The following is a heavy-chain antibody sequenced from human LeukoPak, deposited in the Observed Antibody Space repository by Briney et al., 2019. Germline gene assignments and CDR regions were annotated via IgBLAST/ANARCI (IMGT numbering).Heavy chain of an antibody. D-gene: IGHD5-24*01. CDR2: INSDGSST. CDR1: GFTFSDYY. CDR3: ASQRWLQSSFDY. V-gene: IGHV3-74*01. J-gene: IGHJ4*02. Sequence: PGGSLRLSCAASGFTFSDYYMSWIRQAPGKGLVWVSRINSDGSSTSYADSVKGRFTISRDNAKNTLYLQMNSLRAEDAAVYYCASQRWLQSSFDYWGQGTLVTVSS.